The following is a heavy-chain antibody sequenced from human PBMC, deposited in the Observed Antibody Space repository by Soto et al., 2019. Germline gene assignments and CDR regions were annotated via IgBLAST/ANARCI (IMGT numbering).Heavy chain of an antibody. D-gene: IGHD2-2*01. CDR1: GYIFSSYG. V-gene: IGHV1-18*01. CDR2: ISAYNGNT. J-gene: IGHJ6*02. CDR3: ARLYCTSTNCYVPYYYYGMDV. Sequence: QVQLVQSGAEVKKPGASVKVSCKASGYIFSSYGISWVRQAPGQGLGWMGWISAYNGNTNYAQKLQVRVTMTTDTSTXXAXMXXRSLRSDDTAVYYCARLYCTSTNCYVPYYYYGMDVWGQGTTVTVSS.